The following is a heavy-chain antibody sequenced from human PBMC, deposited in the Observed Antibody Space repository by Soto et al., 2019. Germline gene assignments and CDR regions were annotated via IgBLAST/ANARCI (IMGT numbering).Heavy chain of an antibody. CDR1: CGSISGGGYY. CDR2: IYYSGST. CDR3: ARPKYCSGGSCYSLRAFDI. J-gene: IGHJ3*02. Sequence: TSETLSLTCTVSCGSISGGGYYWSWIRQHPGKGLEWIGYIYYSGSTYYNPSLKSRVTISVDTSKNQFSLKLSSVTAADTAVYYCARPKYCSGGSCYSLRAFDIWGQGTMVTVSS. D-gene: IGHD2-15*01. V-gene: IGHV4-31*03.